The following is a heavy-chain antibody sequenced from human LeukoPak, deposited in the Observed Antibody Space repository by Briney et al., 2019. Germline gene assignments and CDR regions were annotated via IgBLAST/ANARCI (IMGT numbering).Heavy chain of an antibody. Sequence: GGALRLSCAASGFTFSSYAMCWVRPAPGKGVEGVSGISGSGGSTYYAHSVKGRCTISRDNSKNTLYLQMDSLRAEDTAVYYCAKEGIGGGFGYWGQGTLVTVSS. V-gene: IGHV3-23*01. CDR2: ISGSGGST. CDR1: GFTFSSYA. D-gene: IGHD2-15*01. CDR3: AKEGIGGGFGY. J-gene: IGHJ4*02.